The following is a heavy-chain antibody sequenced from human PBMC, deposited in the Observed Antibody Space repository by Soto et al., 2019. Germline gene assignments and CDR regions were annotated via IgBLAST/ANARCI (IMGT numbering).Heavy chain of an antibody. Sequence: QVQLVQSGAEVKKPGASVKVSCKASGYTFTSYDINWVRQATGQGLEWMGWMNTNSGNTVDAQNFQGRVTMTRNTSIRTAYMALSSRRSEDTAVYYCAREAAALGNDYWGQGTLVTVSS. CDR3: AREAAALGNDY. D-gene: IGHD7-27*01. CDR2: MNTNSGNT. CDR1: GYTFTSYD. V-gene: IGHV1-8*01. J-gene: IGHJ4*02.